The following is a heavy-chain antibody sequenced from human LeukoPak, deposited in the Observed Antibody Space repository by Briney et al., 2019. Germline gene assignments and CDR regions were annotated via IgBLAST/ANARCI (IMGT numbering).Heavy chain of an antibody. J-gene: IGHJ4*02. CDR3: ARLDYYGSGSYSDY. V-gene: IGHV4-39*01. CDR1: GGSISSSSYY. D-gene: IGHD3-10*01. Sequence: SETLSLTCTVSGGSISSSSYYWGGIRQPPGKGLEWIGSIYYSGSTYYNPSLKSRVTISVDTSKNQFSLKLSSVTAADTAVYYCARLDYYGSGSYSDYWGQGTLVTVSS. CDR2: IYYSGST.